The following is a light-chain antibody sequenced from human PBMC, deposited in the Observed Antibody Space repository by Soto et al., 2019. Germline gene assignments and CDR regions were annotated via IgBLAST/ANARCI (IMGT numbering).Light chain of an antibody. CDR2: QVT. Sequence: QSVLTQPASVSGSPGQSITISCTGTSSDVGAYYYVSWYQHHPGKAPKLIIYQVTNRPSGVSDRFSGSKSGNTASLTISGLRADDEADYYCTSYSSTDTFYVCGPGTRSPS. CDR3: TSYSSTDTFYV. V-gene: IGLV2-14*01. J-gene: IGLJ1*01. CDR1: SSDVGAYYY.